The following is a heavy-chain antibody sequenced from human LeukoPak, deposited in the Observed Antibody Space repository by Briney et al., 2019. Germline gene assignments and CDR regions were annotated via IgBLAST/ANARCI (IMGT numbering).Heavy chain of an antibody. CDR2: ISYDGSNK. J-gene: IGHJ4*02. CDR3: ARSTMEYYFDY. Sequence: GGSLRLSCAASGFTFSSYAMRWVRQAPGKGLEWVAVISYDGSNKYYADSVKGRFTISRDNSKNTLYLQMNSLRAEDTAVYYCARSTMEYYFDYWGQGTLVTVSS. CDR1: GFTFSSYA. D-gene: IGHD3-10*01. V-gene: IGHV3-30*04.